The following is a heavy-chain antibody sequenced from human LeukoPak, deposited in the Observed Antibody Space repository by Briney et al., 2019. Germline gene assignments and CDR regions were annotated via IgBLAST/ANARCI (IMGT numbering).Heavy chain of an antibody. V-gene: IGHV3-53*01. CDR3: ARELYYYDSSGYYRDYYYYGMDV. J-gene: IGHJ6*02. D-gene: IGHD3-22*01. Sequence: GGSLRLSCAASGFTVSSNYMSWVRQAPGKGLEWVSVIYSGGSTYYAYSVKGRFTISRYNSKNTLYLQMNSLRAEDTAVYYCARELYYYDSSGYYRDYYYYGMDVWGQGTTVTVSS. CDR2: IYSGGST. CDR1: GFTVSSNY.